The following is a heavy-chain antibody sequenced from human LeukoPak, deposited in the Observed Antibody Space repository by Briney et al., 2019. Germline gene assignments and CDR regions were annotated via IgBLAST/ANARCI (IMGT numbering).Heavy chain of an antibody. CDR3: ARHAYYYDSSGYAFDI. CDR2: IYYSGST. D-gene: IGHD3-22*01. J-gene: IGHJ3*02. V-gene: IGHV4-39*01. Sequence: SETLSLTCTVSGGSISSSSYYWGWIRQPPGKGLEWIGSIYYSGSTYYNPSLKSRVTIFVDTSKNQLSLKLSSVTAADTAVYYCARHAYYYDSSGYAFDIWGQGTMVTVSS. CDR1: GGSISSSSYY.